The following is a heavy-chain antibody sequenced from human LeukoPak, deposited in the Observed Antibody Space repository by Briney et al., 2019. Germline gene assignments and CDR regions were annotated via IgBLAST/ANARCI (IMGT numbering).Heavy chain of an antibody. Sequence: GGSLRLSCAASGFTFSSYGMHWVRQAPGKGLEWVAFIRYDGSNKYYADSVKGRFTISRDNSKNTLYLQMNSLRAEDTAVYYCAKEHEDIVVVPAAMPSYYFDYWGQGTLVTVSS. V-gene: IGHV3-30*02. CDR3: AKEHEDIVVVPAAMPSYYFDY. J-gene: IGHJ4*02. D-gene: IGHD2-2*01. CDR1: GFTFSSYG. CDR2: IRYDGSNK.